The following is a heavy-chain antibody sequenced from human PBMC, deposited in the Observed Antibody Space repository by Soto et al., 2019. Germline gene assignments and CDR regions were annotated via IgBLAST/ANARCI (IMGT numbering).Heavy chain of an antibody. CDR3: AKDGGWSLAVDGLFDY. CDR1: GSTISSDD. V-gene: IGHV3-23*01. D-gene: IGHD6-19*01. Sequence: EVHLLEYGGGLVQQGGSLRLSCVVSGSTISSDDMSWVRQAPGRGLEWVSGISDSGGSTYYADSVKGRFTISRDNAKNTLYLQMKSLRVEDTALYYCAKDGGWSLAVDGLFDYWGPGTQVTVSS. J-gene: IGHJ4*02. CDR2: ISDSGGST.